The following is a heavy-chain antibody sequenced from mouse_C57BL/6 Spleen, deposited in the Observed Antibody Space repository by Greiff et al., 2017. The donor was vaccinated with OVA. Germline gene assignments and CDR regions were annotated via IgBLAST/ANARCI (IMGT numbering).Heavy chain of an antibody. CDR3: ARSPYGNYVAMDY. CDR2: INPSSGYT. Sequence: QVQLQQSGAELAKPGASVKLSCKASGYTFTSYWMHWVKQRPGQGLEWIGYINPSSGYTKYNQKFKDKATLTADKSSSTAYMQLSSLTYEDSAVYYCARSPYGNYVAMDYWGQGTSVTVSS. D-gene: IGHD2-1*01. V-gene: IGHV1-7*01. J-gene: IGHJ4*01. CDR1: GYTFTSYW.